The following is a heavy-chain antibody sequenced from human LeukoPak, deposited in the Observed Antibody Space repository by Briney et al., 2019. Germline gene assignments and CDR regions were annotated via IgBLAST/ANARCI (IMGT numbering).Heavy chain of an antibody. CDR2: INPSGGST. D-gene: IGHD2-2*02. CDR1: GYTFTSYY. CDR3: ARVEEYQLLYIIDY. J-gene: IGHJ4*02. Sequence: ASVKVSCKASGYTFTSYYMHWVRQAPGQGLEWMGIINPSGGSTSYAQKFQGRVTMTTDTSTSTAYMELRSLRSDDTAVYYCARVEEYQLLYIIDYWGQGTLVTVSS. V-gene: IGHV1-46*01.